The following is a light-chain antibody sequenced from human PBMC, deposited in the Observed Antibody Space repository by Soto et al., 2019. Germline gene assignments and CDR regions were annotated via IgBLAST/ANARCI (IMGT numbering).Light chain of an antibody. Sequence: AIRMTQSPSSLSASTGDRVTITCRASQGISRYLAWYQQKPGKAPKLLIYAASTLQSGVPSRFSGSGSGTDFTLTISCLQSEDFATYYCQQYYSYSPYTFGQGTKLEIK. CDR3: QQYYSYSPYT. V-gene: IGKV1-8*01. CDR2: AAS. J-gene: IGKJ2*01. CDR1: QGISRY.